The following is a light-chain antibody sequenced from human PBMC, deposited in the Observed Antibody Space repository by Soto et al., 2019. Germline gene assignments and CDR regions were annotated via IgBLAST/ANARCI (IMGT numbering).Light chain of an antibody. CDR3: CSYAGSSTPLV. CDR2: EGS. Sequence: QPVLTQPDSVSGSPGQSITISCTGTSSDVGSYNLVSWYQQHPGKAPKLMIYEGSQRPSGVSNRFSGSKSGNTASLTISGLQAEDEADYYCCSYAGSSTPLVFGTGTKLTVL. CDR1: SSDVGSYNL. V-gene: IGLV2-23*01. J-gene: IGLJ1*01.